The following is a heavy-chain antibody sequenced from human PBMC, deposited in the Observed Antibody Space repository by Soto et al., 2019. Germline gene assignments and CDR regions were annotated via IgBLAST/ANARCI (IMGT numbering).Heavy chain of an antibody. CDR1: GFDFRNYA. J-gene: IGHJ4*02. V-gene: IGHV3-21*01. CDR3: ARWVYGSGSYYFDY. D-gene: IGHD3-10*01. CDR2: ISSSSSYI. Sequence: GGSLRLSCAASGFDFRNYAMSWVRQSPGKGVEWVSSISSSSSYIYYADSVKGRFTISRDNAKNSLYLQMNSLRAEDTAVYYCARWVYGSGSYYFDYWGQGTLVTVSS.